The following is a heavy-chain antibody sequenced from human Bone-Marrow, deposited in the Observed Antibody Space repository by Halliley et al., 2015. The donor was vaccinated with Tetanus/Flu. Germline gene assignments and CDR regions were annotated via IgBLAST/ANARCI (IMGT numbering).Heavy chain of an antibody. CDR2: IFPNDFDA. CDR3: ARPYYYCSLDL. J-gene: IGHJ6*02. V-gene: IGHV5-51*01. D-gene: IGHD3-10*01. CDR1: GYSFTSYW. Sequence: VQLVQSGAEVKKPGESLKISCRGFGYSFTSYWIGWVRQMPGKGLEWMGLIFPNDFDARYSPSFQGQVTLSVDKSTSSAYLEWSSQKASDTAIHYCARPYYYCSLDLWVQGPTVPVPS.